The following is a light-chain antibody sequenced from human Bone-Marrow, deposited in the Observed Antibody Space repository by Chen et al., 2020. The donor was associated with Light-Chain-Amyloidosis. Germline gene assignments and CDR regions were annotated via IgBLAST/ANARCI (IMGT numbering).Light chain of an antibody. V-gene: IGLV3-21*02. CDR2: DDS. CDR3: QVWDRSSDRPV. J-gene: IGLJ3*02. CDR1: NIGSTS. Sequence: SYVLTQPSSVSVAPGQTATNACGGNNIGSTSVHWYQQTPGQAPLLVVYDDSDRPSGIPERLSGSNSGNTATLTSSRVEAGDEADYYCQVWDRSSDRPVFGGGTKLTVL.